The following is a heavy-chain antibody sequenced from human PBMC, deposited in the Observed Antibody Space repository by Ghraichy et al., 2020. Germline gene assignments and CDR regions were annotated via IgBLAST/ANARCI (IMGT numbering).Heavy chain of an antibody. V-gene: IGHV1-2*02. CDR1: GYTFTGYY. Sequence: ASVKVSCKASGYTFTGYYMHWVRQAPGQGLEWMGWINPNSGGTNYAQKFQGRVTMTRDTSISTAYMELSRLRSDDTAVYYCARDGMSEAARRVLDYYYYMDVWGKGTTVTVSS. CDR3: ARDGMSEAARRVLDYYYYMDV. J-gene: IGHJ6*03. D-gene: IGHD6-6*01. CDR2: INPNSGGT.